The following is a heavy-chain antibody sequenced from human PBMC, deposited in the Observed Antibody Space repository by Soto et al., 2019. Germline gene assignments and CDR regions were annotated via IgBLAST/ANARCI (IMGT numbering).Heavy chain of an antibody. CDR2: ISDDGSNK. CDR3: AKDRAYYSSGCEY. Sequence: QVQLVESGGGVVQPGRSLRLSCAASGFTFSSYGMHWVRQAPGKGLEWVAVISDDGSNKYYADSVKGRFTISRDNSKNTLYLQMNSLRAEDTAVYYCAKDRAYYSSGCEYWGQGTLVTVSS. CDR1: GFTFSSYG. J-gene: IGHJ4*02. D-gene: IGHD6-19*01. V-gene: IGHV3-30*18.